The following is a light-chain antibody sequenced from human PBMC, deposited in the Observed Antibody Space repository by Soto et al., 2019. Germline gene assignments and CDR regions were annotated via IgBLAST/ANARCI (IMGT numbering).Light chain of an antibody. J-gene: IGLJ3*02. Sequence: QSVLTQSSSASASLGSSVKLTCTLNSGHSSYIIAWHQQQPGKAPRYLMNLEGRGSYNRGSGVPDRFSGSSSGADRYLTISNLQFEDEADYYCETWGSNINWVFGGGTQLTVL. CDR2: LEGRGSY. V-gene: IGLV4-60*02. CDR1: SGHSSYI. CDR3: ETWGSNINWV.